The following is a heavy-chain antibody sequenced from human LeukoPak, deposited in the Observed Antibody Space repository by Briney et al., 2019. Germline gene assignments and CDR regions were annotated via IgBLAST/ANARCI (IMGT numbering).Heavy chain of an antibody. CDR2: ISSSGSI. D-gene: IGHD1-14*01. CDR3: AGCDHTNYLAY. J-gene: IGHJ4*02. CDR1: GGSIGYNY. V-gene: IGHV4-59*13. Sequence: SETLSLTCTVSGGSIGYNYWNWIRQSPERGLEWIGYISSSGSIDYTPSLRSRVTMSLDTSKNHLSLNLRSVSAADTAIYYCAGCDHTNYLAYWGQGILVTVSS.